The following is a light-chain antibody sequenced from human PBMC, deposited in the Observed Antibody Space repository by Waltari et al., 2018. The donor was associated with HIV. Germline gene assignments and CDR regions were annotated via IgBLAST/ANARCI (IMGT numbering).Light chain of an antibody. CDR2: GAS. CDR3: QQYGSSSPWT. CDR1: QSVSSSY. V-gene: IGKV3-20*01. Sequence: EIVLTQSPGTLSLSPGERATLSCRASQSVSSSYLAWYQQKPGQAPRLLIHGASSRATGIPDRFSGSGSRTDFTLTISRLEPEDFAVYYCQQYGSSSPWTFGQGTKVEIK. J-gene: IGKJ1*01.